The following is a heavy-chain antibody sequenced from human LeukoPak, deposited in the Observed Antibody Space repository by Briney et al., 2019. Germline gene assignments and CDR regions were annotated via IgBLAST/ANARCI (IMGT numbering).Heavy chain of an antibody. Sequence: PGGSLRLSCTMSGFTFYTEAMTWVRQGPEKGGEWVSSSGSGGQTYYADSVKGRFTVSRDNSKSTVYLQINILSAEDTVLYCCAKTLGFLPQFDYWSRGALVAVSS. V-gene: IGHV3-23*01. CDR3: AKTLGFLPQFDY. D-gene: IGHD3-16*01. CDR2: SSGSGGQT. J-gene: IGHJ4*02. CDR1: GFTFYTEA.